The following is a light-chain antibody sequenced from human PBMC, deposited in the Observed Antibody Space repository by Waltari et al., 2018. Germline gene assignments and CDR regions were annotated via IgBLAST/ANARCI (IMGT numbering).Light chain of an antibody. Sequence: DIVMTQSPDSLAVSLGERAIINCKSSQSVLYSSNNKNYLACYQQKPGQPPKLLIYWASTRELGVPDRFSGSGSGTDFTLTINSLQAEDVAVYYCQQYVVIPWTFGQGTKVEVK. CDR3: QQYVVIPWT. V-gene: IGKV4-1*01. CDR1: QSVLYSSNNKNY. CDR2: WAS. J-gene: IGKJ1*01.